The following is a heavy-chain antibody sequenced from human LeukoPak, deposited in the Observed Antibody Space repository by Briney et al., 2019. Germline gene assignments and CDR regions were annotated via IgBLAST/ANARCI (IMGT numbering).Heavy chain of an antibody. D-gene: IGHD4-17*01. Sequence: SETLSLTCAVYGGSFSGYYWSWIRQPPGKGLEWIGEINHSGSTNYNPSLKSRVTISVDTSKNQFSLKLSSVTAADTAVYYCARVLEGDYHFDYWGQGTLVTVSS. CDR2: INHSGST. V-gene: IGHV4-34*01. CDR1: GGSFSGYY. CDR3: ARVLEGDYHFDY. J-gene: IGHJ4*02.